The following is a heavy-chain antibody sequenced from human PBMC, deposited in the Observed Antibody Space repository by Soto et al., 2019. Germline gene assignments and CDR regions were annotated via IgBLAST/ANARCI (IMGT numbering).Heavy chain of an antibody. CDR3: ARTGKSIAARPPLDY. V-gene: IGHV3-11*01. J-gene: IGHJ4*02. CDR1: GFTFSDYY. D-gene: IGHD6-6*01. Sequence: GGSLRLSCAASGFTFSDYYVSWIRQAPGKGLEWVSYISSSGSTIYYADSVKGRFTISRDNAKNSLYLQMNSLRAEDTAVYYCARTGKSIAARPPLDYWGQGTLVTVSS. CDR2: ISSSGSTI.